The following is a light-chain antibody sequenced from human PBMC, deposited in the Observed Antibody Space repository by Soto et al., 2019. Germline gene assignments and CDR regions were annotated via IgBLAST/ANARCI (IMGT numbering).Light chain of an antibody. CDR2: AAS. CDR1: QGISNY. Sequence: DILMTQSPPSLSASVGDRVTITCRASQGISNYLAWYQQKPGELPKLVIYAASILQTGVPSRFSGSGSGTDFSLTISSLQPEDVATYFCQKYNSPPRTFGQGTKVDIK. V-gene: IGKV1-27*01. J-gene: IGKJ1*01. CDR3: QKYNSPPRT.